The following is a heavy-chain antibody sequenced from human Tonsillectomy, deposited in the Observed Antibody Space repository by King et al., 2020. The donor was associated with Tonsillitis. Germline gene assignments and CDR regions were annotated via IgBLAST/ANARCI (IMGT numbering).Heavy chain of an antibody. CDR2: ISWDGGST. V-gene: IGHV3-43*01. Sequence: QLVQSGGVVVQPGGSLRLSCAASGFTFDDYTMHWVRQAPGKGLEWVSLISWDGGSTYYADSVKGRFTISRDNSKNSLNLQMNSLRTEDTALYYCAKDMYHCSGGSGYSASQFDYWGQGTLVTVSS. CDR3: AKDMYHCSGGSGYSASQFDY. CDR1: GFTFDDYT. D-gene: IGHD2-15*01. J-gene: IGHJ4*02.